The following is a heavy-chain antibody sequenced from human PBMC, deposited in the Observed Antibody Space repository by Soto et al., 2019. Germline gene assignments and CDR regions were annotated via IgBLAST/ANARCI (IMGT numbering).Heavy chain of an antibody. CDR1: GFTSSDYS. CDR3: ARQAARNYVDS. CDR2: IDSRGRTL. V-gene: IGHV3-11*01. Sequence: GGSLRLSCVASGFTSSDYSMSWIRQAPGKGLEWLAFIDSRGRTLSYADSVRGRFTISRDNAENSVYLQMDSLRADDTAVYYCARQAARNYVDSWGQGNSVTVSS. D-gene: IGHD6-6*01. J-gene: IGHJ4*02.